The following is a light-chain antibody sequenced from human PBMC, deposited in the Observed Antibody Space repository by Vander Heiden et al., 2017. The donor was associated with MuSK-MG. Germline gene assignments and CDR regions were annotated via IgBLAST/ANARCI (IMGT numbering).Light chain of an antibody. CDR3: AAWDDSLNGVV. V-gene: IGLV1-44*01. J-gene: IGLJ2*01. CDR2: SND. CDR1: NSNIALNM. Sequence: VLPPPPSPSGTPAQSVTLSWSGSNSNIALNMVNWYQQVPGTAPQLLIYSNDQRPSGVPERFSGSRSGTSASLAISGLQSDDEADYYCAAWDDSLNGVVFGGGTKLSVL.